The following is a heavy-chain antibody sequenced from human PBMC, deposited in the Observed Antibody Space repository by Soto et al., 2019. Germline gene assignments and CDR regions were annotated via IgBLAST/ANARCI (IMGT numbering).Heavy chain of an antibody. CDR2: ISYDGSNK. J-gene: IGHJ4*02. CDR1: GFTFSSYG. Sequence: GGSLRLSCAASGFTFSSYGMHWVRQAPGKGLEWVAVISYDGSNKYYADSVKGRFTISRDNSKNTLYLQMNSLRAEDTAVYYCAKRGIAAALDYWGQGTLVTVSS. D-gene: IGHD6-13*01. V-gene: IGHV3-30*18. CDR3: AKRGIAAALDY.